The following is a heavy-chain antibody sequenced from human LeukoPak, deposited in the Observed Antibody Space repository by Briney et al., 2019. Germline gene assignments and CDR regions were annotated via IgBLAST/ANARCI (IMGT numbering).Heavy chain of an antibody. J-gene: IGHJ2*01. D-gene: IGHD6-6*01. V-gene: IGHV4-61*01. Sequence: SETLSLTCTVAGGSVSSGSSCWTWIRQSPGKGLEWIGYIYYSGSTNYNPSLKSRVTISVDRSKNQFSLKLSSVTAPDTAVYYCANRGSIADWYFDLWGRGTLVTVSS. CDR1: GGSVSSGSSC. CDR3: ANRGSIADWYFDL. CDR2: IYYSGST.